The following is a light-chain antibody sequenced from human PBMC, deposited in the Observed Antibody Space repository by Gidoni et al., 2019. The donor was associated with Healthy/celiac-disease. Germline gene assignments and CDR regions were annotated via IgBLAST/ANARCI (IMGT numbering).Light chain of an antibody. Sequence: SYELTQPPSVSVSPGQTARSTCSGDALPKQYAYWYQQKQGQAPVLVIYKDRYRPSGIPERLSCSSSGKTVTLTSSGVQAEDEADYYCQSADSSGTYVVFGGGTKLTVL. CDR1: ALPKQY. CDR3: QSADSSGTYVV. V-gene: IGLV3-25*03. CDR2: KDR. J-gene: IGLJ2*01.